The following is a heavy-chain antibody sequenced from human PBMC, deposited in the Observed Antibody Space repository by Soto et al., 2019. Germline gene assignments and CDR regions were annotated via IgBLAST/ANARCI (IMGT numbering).Heavy chain of an antibody. CDR2: IIPIFGTA. CDR3: ARGVTIFGVARYYYGVDV. D-gene: IGHD3-3*01. J-gene: IGHJ6*02. CDR1: GGTISRYA. Sequence: SVNVSCKTSGGTISRYAISWVRQAPGQGLEWMGGIIPIFGTANYAQKFQGRVTITADESTSTAYMELSSLRSEDTAVYYCARGVTIFGVARYYYGVDVWGQGTTVTVSS. V-gene: IGHV1-69*13.